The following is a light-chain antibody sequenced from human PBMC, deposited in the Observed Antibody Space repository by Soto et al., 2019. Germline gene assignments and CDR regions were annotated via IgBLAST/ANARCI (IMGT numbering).Light chain of an antibody. Sequence: DIQMTQSPSSLSASVGDRVTITCRASQDINSYLAWYQQRPGKVPKLLIYAASTLQSGVPSRFSGSGSGTDFTLTISSLQPEDVATYYCQKYKTAPWTFGQGTKVEIK. J-gene: IGKJ1*01. CDR1: QDINSY. V-gene: IGKV1-27*01. CDR3: QKYKTAPWT. CDR2: AAS.